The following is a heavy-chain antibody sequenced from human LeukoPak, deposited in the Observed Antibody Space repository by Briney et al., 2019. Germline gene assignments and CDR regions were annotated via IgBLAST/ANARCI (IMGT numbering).Heavy chain of an antibody. J-gene: IGHJ4*02. CDR3: AIGNEYYFDY. D-gene: IGHD3-10*01. CDR1: GFTFSSYG. V-gene: IGHV3-30*03. CDR2: ISYDGSNK. Sequence: GRSLRLSCAASGFTFSSYGMHWVRQAPGKGLEWVAVISYDGSNKYYADPVKGRFTISRDNSKNTLYLQMNSLRAEDTAVYYCAIGNEYYFDYWGQGTLVTVSS.